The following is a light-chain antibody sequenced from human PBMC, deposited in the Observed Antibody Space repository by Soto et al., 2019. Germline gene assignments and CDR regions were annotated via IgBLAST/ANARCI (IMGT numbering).Light chain of an antibody. CDR1: QSLTSTY. Sequence: VLTQSPGTLSLSLGERATLSCRVSQSLTSTYLAWYQQKPGQAPRLLIYGASNRATGIPDRFSGSGSGADFTLTISRLEPEDFGIYYCQQYGFSRGTFGQGTKVEIK. CDR2: GAS. J-gene: IGKJ1*01. CDR3: QQYGFSRGT. V-gene: IGKV3-20*01.